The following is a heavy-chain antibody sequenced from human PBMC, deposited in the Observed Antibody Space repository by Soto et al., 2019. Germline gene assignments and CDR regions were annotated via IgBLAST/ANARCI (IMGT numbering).Heavy chain of an antibody. D-gene: IGHD3-16*01. J-gene: IGHJ4*02. CDR3: ARDGGTYFDY. Sequence: EVQLVESGGGLVQPGGSLRLSCAASGFTFSTYWMHWVRQAPGKGLVCVSRLDNDGTNTRYADSVKGRFTVSRDNGKNTVYLQMDSLRAEDTAVYYCARDGGTYFDYWGQGTLVTVSS. CDR1: GFTFSTYW. CDR2: LDNDGTNT. V-gene: IGHV3-74*01.